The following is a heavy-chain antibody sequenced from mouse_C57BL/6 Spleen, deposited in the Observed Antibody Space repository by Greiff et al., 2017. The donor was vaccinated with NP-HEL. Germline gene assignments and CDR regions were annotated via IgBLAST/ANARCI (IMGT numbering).Heavy chain of an antibody. CDR2: INPSSGYT. CDR3: ARRTAQATYYYAMDY. CDR1: GYTFTSYT. V-gene: IGHV1-4*01. D-gene: IGHD3-2*02. Sequence: VQLQQSGAELARPGASVKMSCKASGYTFTSYTMHWVKQRPGQGLEWIGYINPSSGYTKYNQKFKDKATLTADKSSSTAYMQLSSLTSEDSAVYYGARRTAQATYYYAMDYWGQGTSVTVSS. J-gene: IGHJ4*01.